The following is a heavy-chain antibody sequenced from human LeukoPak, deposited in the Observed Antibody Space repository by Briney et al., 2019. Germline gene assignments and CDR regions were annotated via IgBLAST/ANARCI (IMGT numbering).Heavy chain of an antibody. CDR2: MNPNSGNT. CDR1: GYTFTSYD. V-gene: IGHV1-8*03. D-gene: IGHD3-10*01. Sequence: ASVKVSCKASGYTFTSYDINWVRQAPGQGLEWMGWMNPNSGNTGYAQKFQGRVTITRNTSISTAYMELSSLRSEDTAVYYCARGAMGAIFTKVGNYYYYMDVWGKGTTVTVSS. J-gene: IGHJ6*03. CDR3: ARGAMGAIFTKVGNYYYYMDV.